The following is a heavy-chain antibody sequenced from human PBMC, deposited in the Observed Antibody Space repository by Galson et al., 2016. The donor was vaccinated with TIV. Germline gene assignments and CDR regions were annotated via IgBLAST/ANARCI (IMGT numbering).Heavy chain of an antibody. CDR3: AREGSGRDGLYFFEQ. CDR1: GFSVSNTY. CDR2: IYGGGST. J-gene: IGHJ4*02. Sequence: SLRLSCAASGFSVSNTYMRWLRQSPGRGLEWVSVIYGGGSTYYADSVTGRFTLSRDNSKNTLYLQMNNLSGDDTAVYYCAREGSGRDGLYFFEQWGQGTLVTVSS. D-gene: IGHD5-24*01. V-gene: IGHV3-53*01.